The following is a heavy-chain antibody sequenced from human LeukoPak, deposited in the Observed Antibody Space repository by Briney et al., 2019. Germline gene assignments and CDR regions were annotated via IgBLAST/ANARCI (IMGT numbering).Heavy chain of an antibody. Sequence: AAGTLSLSCAASGFTFSSYWMHWVRQAPGKGLVWVSRINSDGSSTSYADPVKGRFIISRANAKHTPYLQMTSPSADATALYYCARGRLRPDYFDYWGRGTLVTVSS. J-gene: IGHJ4*02. CDR1: GFTFSSYW. D-gene: IGHD2-21*01. CDR3: ARGRLRPDYFDY. V-gene: IGHV3-74*01. CDR2: INSDGSST.